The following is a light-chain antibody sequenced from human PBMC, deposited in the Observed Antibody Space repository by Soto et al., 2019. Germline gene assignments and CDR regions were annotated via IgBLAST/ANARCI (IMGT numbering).Light chain of an antibody. CDR2: GAS. Sequence: EIVLTQSPGTLSLSPGERATLSCRASQSVSSSYLAWYQQKPGQAPRLLIYGASSRATGIPDRFSGSGSGTDLTLNISRLEPEDFEVYYCKQYGSSPWTFGQGTKVEIK. V-gene: IGKV3-20*01. CDR3: KQYGSSPWT. CDR1: QSVSSSY. J-gene: IGKJ1*01.